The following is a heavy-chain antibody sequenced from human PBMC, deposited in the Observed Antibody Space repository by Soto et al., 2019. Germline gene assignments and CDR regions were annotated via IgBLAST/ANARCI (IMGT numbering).Heavy chain of an antibody. CDR2: ISGSGGST. Sequence: GGSLRLSCAASGFTFSSYAMSWVRQAPGKGLEWVSAISGSGGSTYYADSVKGRFTISRDNSKNTLYLQMNSLRAEDTAVYYCAKDLLAAAGKRTPIDYWGQGTLVTVSS. CDR1: GFTFSSYA. V-gene: IGHV3-23*01. J-gene: IGHJ4*02. D-gene: IGHD6-13*01. CDR3: AKDLLAAAGKRTPIDY.